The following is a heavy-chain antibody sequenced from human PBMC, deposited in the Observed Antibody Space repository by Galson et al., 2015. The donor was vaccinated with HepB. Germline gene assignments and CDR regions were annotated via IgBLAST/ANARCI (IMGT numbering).Heavy chain of an antibody. CDR1: GFTFSGSA. CDR2: IRSKANSYAT. CDR3: TTALYGDYYYYGMDV. J-gene: IGHJ6*02. V-gene: IGHV3-73*01. D-gene: IGHD4-17*01. Sequence: SLRLSCAASGFTFSGSAMHWVRQASGKGLEWVGRIRSKANSYATAYAASVKGRFTISRDDSKNTAYLQMNSLKTEDTAVYYCTTALYGDYYYYGMDVWGQGTTVTVSS.